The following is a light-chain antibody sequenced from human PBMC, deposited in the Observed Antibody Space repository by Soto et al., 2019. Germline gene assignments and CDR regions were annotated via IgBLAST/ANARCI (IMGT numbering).Light chain of an antibody. CDR3: SSYSSSSALAI. CDR1: SSDVGFYNH. CDR2: EVT. V-gene: IGLV2-14*01. J-gene: IGLJ2*01. Sequence: QSALTQPASVSGSPGQSITISCSGTSSDVGFYNHVSWYQQHPGEAPKLLIYEVTIRPSGVSNRFSGSKSGNTASLTVSGLQAEDEGDYYCSSYSSSSALAIFGGGTKLTVL.